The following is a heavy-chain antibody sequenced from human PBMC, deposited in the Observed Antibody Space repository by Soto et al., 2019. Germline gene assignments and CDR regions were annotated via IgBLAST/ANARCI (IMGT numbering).Heavy chain of an antibody. CDR3: ARGGIAVHVPYYYSGMDV. J-gene: IGHJ6*02. V-gene: IGHV4-31*03. Sequence: QVQLQESGPGLVKPSQTLSLTCTVSGGSISSGGYYWSWIRQHPGKGLEWIGYIYYSGSTYYNPSRRSRVTISVDPSKNQFSLKLSSVTAAATAVYYGARGGIAVHVPYYYSGMDVWGQGTTVTVSS. D-gene: IGHD6-19*01. CDR1: GGSISSGGYY. CDR2: IYYSGST.